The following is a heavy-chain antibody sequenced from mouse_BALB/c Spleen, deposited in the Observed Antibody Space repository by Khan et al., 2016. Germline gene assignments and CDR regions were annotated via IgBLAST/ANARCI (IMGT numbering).Heavy chain of an antibody. D-gene: IGHD3-3*01. CDR1: GFTFTDYY. CDR2: IRNKANGYTT. CDR3: ASVSSNRAVDY. V-gene: IGHV7-3*02. Sequence: EVQLVESGGGLVQPGGSLRLSCATPGFTFTDYYMSWVRQPPGKALEWLGFIRNKANGYTTEYSASVKGRFTIPRDNSQSILYLQMNTLRAEDSATYYCASVSSNRAVDYWGQGTTLTVSS. J-gene: IGHJ2*01.